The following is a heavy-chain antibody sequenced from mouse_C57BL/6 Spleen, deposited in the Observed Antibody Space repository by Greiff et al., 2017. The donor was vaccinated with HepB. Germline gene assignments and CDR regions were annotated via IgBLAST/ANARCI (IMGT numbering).Heavy chain of an antibody. CDR2: IDPEDGET. D-gene: IGHD1-1*01. CDR3: ASPTGSSYDWYFDV. J-gene: IGHJ1*03. V-gene: IGHV14-2*01. CDR1: GFNIKDYY. Sequence: VQLKESGAELVKPGASVKLSCTASGFNIKDYYMHWVKQRTEQGLEWIGRIDPEDGETKYAPKFQGKATITADTSSNTAYLQLSSLTSEDTAVYYCASPTGSSYDWYFDVWGTGTTVTVSS.